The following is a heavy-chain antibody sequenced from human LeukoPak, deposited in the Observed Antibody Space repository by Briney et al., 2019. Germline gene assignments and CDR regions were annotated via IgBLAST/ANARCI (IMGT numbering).Heavy chain of an antibody. D-gene: IGHD4-17*01. J-gene: IGHJ3*02. Sequence: PSETLSLTCTVSGGSISSYYWSWIRQPPGKGLEWIGYIYYSGSTNYNPSLKSRVTISVDTSKNQFSLKLSSVTAADTAVYYCARYGDYVKTPDAFDIWGQGTMVTVSS. V-gene: IGHV4-59*12. CDR2: IYYSGST. CDR3: ARYGDYVKTPDAFDI. CDR1: GGSISSYY.